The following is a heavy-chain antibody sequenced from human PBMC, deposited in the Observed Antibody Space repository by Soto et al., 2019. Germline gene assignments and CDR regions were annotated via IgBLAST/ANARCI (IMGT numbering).Heavy chain of an antibody. Sequence: GGSLRLSCAASGFTFSSYAMHWVRQAPGKGLEWVAVISYDGSNKYYADSVKGRFTISRDNSKNTLYLQMNSLRAEDTAVYYCARDFNVDTAMVVFDYWGQGTLVTVSS. CDR2: ISYDGSNK. J-gene: IGHJ4*02. CDR3: ARDFNVDTAMVVFDY. D-gene: IGHD5-18*01. V-gene: IGHV3-30-3*01. CDR1: GFTFSSYA.